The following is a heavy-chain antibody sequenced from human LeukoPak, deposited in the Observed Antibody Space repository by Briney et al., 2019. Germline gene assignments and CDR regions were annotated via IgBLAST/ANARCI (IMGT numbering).Heavy chain of an antibody. J-gene: IGHJ5*02. CDR3: VSTSGP. CDR2: IKQDGSLK. V-gene: IGHV3-7*01. Sequence: PGGSLSLSCPVSGFTPSDRPMAWLGQAPGKGLEWVANIKQDGSLKSYVDSVKGRFTVSIDSVKNSVHLQMTSLRVEDTAIYYCVSTSGPWGQGTLVTVSS. CDR1: GFTPSDRP.